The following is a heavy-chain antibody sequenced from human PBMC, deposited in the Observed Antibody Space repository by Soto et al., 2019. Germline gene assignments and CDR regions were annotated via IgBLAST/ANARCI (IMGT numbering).Heavy chain of an antibody. Sequence: QVQLVESGGGVVQPGSSLRLSCAASGFMFSNHGMHWVRQAPGKGLEWVAVIWSDGNNRYYADSVKGRFTISRDNSKNTVYQQMNSLRADDTAVYYCVRGDNWNDQASDYWGQGTLVTVSS. J-gene: IGHJ4*02. V-gene: IGHV3-33*01. CDR1: GFMFSNHG. D-gene: IGHD1-1*01. CDR3: VRGDNWNDQASDY. CDR2: IWSDGNNR.